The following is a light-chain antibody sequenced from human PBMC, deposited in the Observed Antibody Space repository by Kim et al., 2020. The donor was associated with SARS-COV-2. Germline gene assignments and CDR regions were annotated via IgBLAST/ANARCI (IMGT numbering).Light chain of an antibody. CDR3: SSYTSSSTNYV. V-gene: IGLV2-14*03. Sequence: QSDTIPCTGTSTDVGGYNYVSWYQQHPGKAPKLMIYDVSNRPSGVSNRFSGSKSGNTASLTISGLQAEDEADYYCSSYTSSSTNYVFGTGTKVTVL. J-gene: IGLJ1*01. CDR1: STDVGGYNY. CDR2: DVS.